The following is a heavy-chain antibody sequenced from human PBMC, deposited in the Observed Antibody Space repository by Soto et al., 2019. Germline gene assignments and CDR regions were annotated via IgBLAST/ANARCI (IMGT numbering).Heavy chain of an antibody. V-gene: IGHV4-39*01. Sequence: SETLSFTCTVSGGSISSSSYYWGWIRQPPGKWLEWIGSIYSSGSTYYNPSLKSRVTISGDTSKNKFSLKLCSVTAADTAGYYCATQVSSGYQAVEVWGQGAMVTVSS. CDR3: ATQVSSGYQAVEV. CDR2: IYSSGST. CDR1: GGSISSSSYY. J-gene: IGHJ3*01. D-gene: IGHD3-22*01.